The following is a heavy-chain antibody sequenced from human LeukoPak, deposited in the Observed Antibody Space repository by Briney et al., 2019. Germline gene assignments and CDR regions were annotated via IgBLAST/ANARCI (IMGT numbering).Heavy chain of an antibody. V-gene: IGHV1-2*02. D-gene: IGHD6-19*01. Sequence: GASVKVSCKASGYTFTGYYMQWVRQAPGQGLEWMGWINPNSGGTNYAQKFQGRVTMTRDTSISTAYMELSRLRSDDTAVYYCARDRRIALAGTGMDYWGQGTLVTVSS. CDR1: GYTFTGYY. CDR3: ARDRRIALAGTGMDY. J-gene: IGHJ4*02. CDR2: INPNSGGT.